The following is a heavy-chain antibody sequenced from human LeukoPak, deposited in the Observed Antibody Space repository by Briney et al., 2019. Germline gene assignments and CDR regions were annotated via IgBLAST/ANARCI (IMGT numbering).Heavy chain of an antibody. Sequence: GASVKVSCKASGYTFTSYDINRVRQATGQGLEWMGWMNPNNGNTGYAQKFQGRVTITRNTSISTAYMELSSLRSEDTAVYYCARGGAGAYYYYYMDVWGKGTTVTVSS. CDR2: MNPNNGNT. D-gene: IGHD4/OR15-4a*01. CDR1: GYTFTSYD. J-gene: IGHJ6*03. CDR3: ARGGAGAYYYYYMDV. V-gene: IGHV1-8*03.